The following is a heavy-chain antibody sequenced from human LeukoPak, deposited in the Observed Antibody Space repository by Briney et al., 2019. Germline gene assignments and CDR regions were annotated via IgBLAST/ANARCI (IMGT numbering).Heavy chain of an antibody. CDR2: ISGSGGST. V-gene: IGHV3-23*01. J-gene: IGHJ4*02. Sequence: GGSLRLSCAASGFTFSRYAMSWVRQAPGKGLEWVSAISGSGGSTFYADSVKGRFTISRDNSKNTLYLQMNNLRVEDTAVYYCAKDAAGPEYWGQGTLVTVST. CDR1: GFTFSRYA. CDR3: AKDAAGPEY. D-gene: IGHD6-13*01.